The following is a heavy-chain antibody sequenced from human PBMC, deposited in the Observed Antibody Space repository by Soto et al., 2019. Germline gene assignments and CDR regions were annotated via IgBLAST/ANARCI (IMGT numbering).Heavy chain of an antibody. CDR2: ISAYNGNT. D-gene: IGHD6-19*01. V-gene: IGHV1-18*01. CDR3: ARACQGLRGGGVDY. J-gene: IGHJ4*02. CDR1: GYTFTSYG. Sequence: QVQLVQSGAEVKKPGASVKVSCKASGYTFTSYGISWVRQAPGQGLEWMGWISAYNGNTNYAQKPQGGVTMTTTTSTNTAYRELRSLRSDDTAVYYCARACQGLRGGGVDYWGQGTLVTVSS.